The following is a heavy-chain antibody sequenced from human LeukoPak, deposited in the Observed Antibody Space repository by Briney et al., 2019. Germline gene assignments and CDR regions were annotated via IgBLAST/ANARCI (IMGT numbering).Heavy chain of an antibody. V-gene: IGHV4-39*01. Sequence: SETLSLTCTVSGGSISSSSYYWGWIRQPPGKGLEWIGSIYYSGSTYYNPSLKSRVTISVDTSKNQFSLKLSSVTAADTAVYYCATVYYDYVWGSYRFDYWGRGTLVTVSS. CDR3: ATVYYDYVWGSYRFDY. J-gene: IGHJ4*02. CDR1: GGSISSSSYY. CDR2: IYYSGST. D-gene: IGHD3-16*02.